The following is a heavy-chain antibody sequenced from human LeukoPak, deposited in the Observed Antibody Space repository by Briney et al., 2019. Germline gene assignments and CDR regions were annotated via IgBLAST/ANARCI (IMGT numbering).Heavy chain of an antibody. CDR3: ARDIWKDQLEPFPNWFDP. Sequence: GGSLRLSCAASGFTFSSYGMHWVRQAPGKGLEWVAFIRYDGSNKYYADSVKGRFTISRDNSKNTLYLQMKSLRAEDTAVYYCARDIWKDQLEPFPNWFDPWGQGTLVTVSS. CDR2: IRYDGSNK. D-gene: IGHD2-2*01. J-gene: IGHJ5*02. V-gene: IGHV3-30*02. CDR1: GFTFSSYG.